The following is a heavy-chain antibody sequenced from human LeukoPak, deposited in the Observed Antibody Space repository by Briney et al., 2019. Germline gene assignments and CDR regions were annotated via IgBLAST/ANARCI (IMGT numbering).Heavy chain of an antibody. V-gene: IGHV3-64*02. J-gene: IGHJ4*02. CDR3: ARGLDKSVRGATH. CDR2: ISDNGGST. D-gene: IGHD3-10*01. Sequence: GSLRLSCAASGFTFSAYALHWVRQAPGKGLEYVSAISDNGGSTYYADSVKGRFTISRDNSKNTLYLQMGSLRAEDMAVYYCARGLDKSVRGATHWGQGTLLTVSS. CDR1: GFTFSAYA.